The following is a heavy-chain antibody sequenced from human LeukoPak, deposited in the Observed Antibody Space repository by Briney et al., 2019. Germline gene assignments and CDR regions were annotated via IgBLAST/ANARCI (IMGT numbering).Heavy chain of an antibody. CDR3: ARYYCSGGNCYGDY. CDR2: IYYSGST. Sequence: SETLSLTCTVSGGSINNYYWSWIRQPPGKGLECIAYIYYSGSTNYNPSLKSRVTISVDTSKNQFSLKLSSVTAADTALYYCARYYCSGGNCYGDYWGQGTLVTVSS. D-gene: IGHD2-15*01. CDR1: GGSINNYY. J-gene: IGHJ4*02. V-gene: IGHV4-59*08.